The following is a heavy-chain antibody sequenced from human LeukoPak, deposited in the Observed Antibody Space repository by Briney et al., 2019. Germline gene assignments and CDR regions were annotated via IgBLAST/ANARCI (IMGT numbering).Heavy chain of an antibody. V-gene: IGHV1-8*01. J-gene: IGHJ6*02. CDR1: GYTFTSYD. D-gene: IGHD6-13*01. CDR2: MNPNSGNT. Sequence: ASVKVSCKASGYTFTSYDINLVRQATGQGLEWMGWMNPNSGNTGYAQKFQGRVTMTRNTSISTAYMELSSLRSEDTAVYYCARDTRVSSSWYSYYYYYGMDVWGQGTTVTVSS. CDR3: ARDTRVSSSWYSYYYYYGMDV.